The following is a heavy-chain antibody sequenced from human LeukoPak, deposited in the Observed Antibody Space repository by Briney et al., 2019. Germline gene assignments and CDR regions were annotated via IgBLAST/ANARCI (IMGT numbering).Heavy chain of an antibody. D-gene: IGHD3-22*01. Sequence: SETLSLTCTVSGGSVSSGSYYWSWIRQPPGKGLEWIGYIYYSGSTNYNPSLKSRVTISVDTYKNQFSLKLSSVTAADTAVYYCARAVVYYDSSGYYYYYGMDVWGQGTTVTVSS. V-gene: IGHV4-61*01. CDR1: GGSVSSGSYY. J-gene: IGHJ6*02. CDR2: IYYSGST. CDR3: ARAVVYYDSSGYYYYYGMDV.